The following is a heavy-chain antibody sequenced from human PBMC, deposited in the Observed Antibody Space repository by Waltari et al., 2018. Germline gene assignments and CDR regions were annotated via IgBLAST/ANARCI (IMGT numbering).Heavy chain of an antibody. CDR1: GFTFSRYE. J-gene: IGHJ3*02. CDR3: AKEDDIVVVVAAADI. CDR2: ISSSGSTI. Sequence: EVQLVESGGGLVQPGGSLRLSCAASGFTFSRYELNWVRPAPGKGLEWVSYISSSGSTIYYADSVKGRFTISRDNSKNTLYLQMNSLRAEDTAVYYCAKEDDIVVVVAAADIWGQGTMVTVSS. D-gene: IGHD2-15*01. V-gene: IGHV3-48*03.